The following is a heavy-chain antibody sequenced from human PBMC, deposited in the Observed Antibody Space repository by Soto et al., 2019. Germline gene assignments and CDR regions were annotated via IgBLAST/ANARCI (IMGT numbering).Heavy chain of an antibody. Sequence: SGGSLRLSCAASGFTFSSYGMHWVRQAPGKGLEWVAVISYDGSNKYYADSVKGRFTISRDNSKNTLYLQMNSLRAEDTAVYYCAKDLMAPYYDFWSGYPTWYYYGMDVWGQGTTVTVSS. CDR3: AKDLMAPYYDFWSGYPTWYYYGMDV. J-gene: IGHJ6*02. V-gene: IGHV3-30*18. CDR1: GFTFSSYG. D-gene: IGHD3-3*01. CDR2: ISYDGSNK.